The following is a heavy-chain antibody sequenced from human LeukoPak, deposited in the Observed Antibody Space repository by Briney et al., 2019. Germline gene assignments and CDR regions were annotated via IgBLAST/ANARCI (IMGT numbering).Heavy chain of an antibody. J-gene: IGHJ4*02. D-gene: IGHD6-19*01. CDR1: GFTVSSNY. V-gene: IGHV3-53*05. Sequence: GGSLRLSCAASGFTVSSNYMSWVRQAPGKGLEWVSVIYSGGSTYYADSVKGRFTISRDNSKNTLYLQMNSLRAEDTAVYYCARDGEYIAVAPYYFDYWGQGTLVTVSS. CDR2: IYSGGST. CDR3: ARDGEYIAVAPYYFDY.